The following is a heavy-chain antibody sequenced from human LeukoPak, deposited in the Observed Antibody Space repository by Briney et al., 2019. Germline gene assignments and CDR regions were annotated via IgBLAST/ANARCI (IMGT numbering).Heavy chain of an antibody. V-gene: IGHV3-74*01. D-gene: IGHD4-17*01. CDR3: GRAGGSGDYRVDG. J-gene: IGHJ4*02. Sequence: GGSLRLSCAASGFPFSRYWMHWLRHATGKGLVWVSRINSDGSSTSYADFVTGRFTISRDNAKNTLYLQMNSLRAEDTAVYYCGRAGGSGDYRVDGWGQGTLVTVSS. CDR2: INSDGSST. CDR1: GFPFSRYW.